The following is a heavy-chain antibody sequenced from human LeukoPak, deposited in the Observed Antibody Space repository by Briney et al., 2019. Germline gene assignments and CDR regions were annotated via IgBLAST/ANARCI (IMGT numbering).Heavy chain of an antibody. V-gene: IGHV3-23*01. J-gene: IGHJ4*02. CDR3: ARDQRVTGRPDIDY. CDR2: ISGSGANT. CDR1: GFTFSSYA. Sequence: GGSLRLSCAASGFTFSSYAMSWVRQAPGKGLEWVSAISGSGANTYYADSVKGRFTISRDNSKNTVYLQMNNLRAEDTAMYYCARDQRVTGRPDIDYWGQGTLVIVSS. D-gene: IGHD6-6*01.